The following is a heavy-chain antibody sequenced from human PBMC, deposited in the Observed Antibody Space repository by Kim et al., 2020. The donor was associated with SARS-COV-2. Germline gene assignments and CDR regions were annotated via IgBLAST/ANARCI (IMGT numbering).Heavy chain of an antibody. D-gene: IGHD3-22*01. Sequence: GGSLRLSCAASGFTFSSYEMNWVRQAPGKGLEWVSYISSSGSTIYYADSVKGRFTISRDNAKNSLYLQMNSLRAEDTAVYYCARDPTYYYDSSGLGYWGQGTLVTVSS. CDR3: ARDPTYYYDSSGLGY. CDR2: ISSSGSTI. CDR1: GFTFSSYE. J-gene: IGHJ4*02. V-gene: IGHV3-48*03.